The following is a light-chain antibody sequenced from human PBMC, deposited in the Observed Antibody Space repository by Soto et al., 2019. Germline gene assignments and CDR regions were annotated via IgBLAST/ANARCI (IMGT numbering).Light chain of an antibody. J-gene: IGLJ1*01. CDR2: GVT. CDR3: SSYTSSSLYV. CDR1: SSDVGAYNY. V-gene: IGLV2-14*01. Sequence: QSALTQPASVSGSPGQSITISCTGISSDVGAYNYVSWYQQYPGKAPKLMIYGVTNRPSGVSNRFSGSKTGNTASLTISGLQAEDEADYYCSSYTSSSLYVFGTGTKVTVL.